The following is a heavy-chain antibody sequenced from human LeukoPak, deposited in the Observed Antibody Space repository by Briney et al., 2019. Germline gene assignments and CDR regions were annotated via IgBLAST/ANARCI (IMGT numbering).Heavy chain of an antibody. J-gene: IGHJ4*02. Sequence: SETLSLTCTVSGGSISSYYWSWIRQPPGKGLEWIGYIYYSGSTNYNPSHKSRVTISVDTSKNQFSLKLSSVTAADTAVYYCARGYSSGWYEEHPVYYFDYWGQGTLVTVSS. V-gene: IGHV4-59*01. CDR3: ARGYSSGWYEEHPVYYFDY. CDR1: GGSISSYY. D-gene: IGHD6-19*01. CDR2: IYYSGST.